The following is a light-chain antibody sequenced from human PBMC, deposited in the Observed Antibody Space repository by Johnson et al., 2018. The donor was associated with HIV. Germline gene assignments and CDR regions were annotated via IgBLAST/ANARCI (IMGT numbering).Light chain of an antibody. CDR1: SSNIRNNY. CDR3: GTWDSSLSAGV. V-gene: IGLV1-51*01. J-gene: IGLJ1*01. Sequence: LTQPPSVSAAPGQKVTISCSGSSSNIRNNYVSWYQQLPGTAPKLLIYDNNKRPSGIPDRFSGSKSGTSATLGITGLQTGDEADYYCGTWDSSLSAGVFGTGTKVTVL. CDR2: DNN.